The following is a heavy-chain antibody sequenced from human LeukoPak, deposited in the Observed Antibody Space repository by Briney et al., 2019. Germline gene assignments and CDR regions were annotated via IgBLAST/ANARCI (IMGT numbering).Heavy chain of an antibody. J-gene: IGHJ4*02. CDR3: AKDHGYCSSTSCLYYFDY. D-gene: IGHD2-2*03. CDR1: GFTFSSYA. CDR2: ISGSGGST. Sequence: GGSLRLSCAASGFTFSSYAMSWVRQAPGKGLEWVSAISGSGGSTYYADSVKGRFTISRDNSRNTLYLQMNSLRAEDTAVYYCAKDHGYCSSTSCLYYFDYWGQGTLVTVSP. V-gene: IGHV3-23*01.